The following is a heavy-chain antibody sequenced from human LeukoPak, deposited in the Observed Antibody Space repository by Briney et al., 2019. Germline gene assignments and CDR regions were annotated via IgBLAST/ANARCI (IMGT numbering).Heavy chain of an antibody. CDR3: AKDRHISSWPHYYYGMDV. J-gene: IGHJ6*02. V-gene: IGHV3-30*18. D-gene: IGHD6-13*01. CDR2: ISFDGNNK. Sequence: GGSLRLSCAASGFTFSSYGMHWVRQAPGKGLEWVAVISFDGNNKFYADSVKGRSTVSRDKSKNTLYLQMNSLSAEDTAVYYCAKDRHISSWPHYYYGMDVWGQGTTVTVSS. CDR1: GFTFSSYG.